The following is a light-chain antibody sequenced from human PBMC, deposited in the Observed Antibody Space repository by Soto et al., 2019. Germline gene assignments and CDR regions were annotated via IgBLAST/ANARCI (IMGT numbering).Light chain of an antibody. J-gene: IGLJ2*01. CDR2: DNN. CDR3: GTWDSSLSAGRV. CDR1: SSNIGNDY. Sequence: QAVVTQEPSLTVSPGQKVTISCSGSSSNIGNDYVSWYQHLPGTAPKPLIYDNNKRPSGIPDRFSGSKSGTSATLGITGLQTGDEADYYCGTWDSSLSAGRVFGGGTKVTVL. V-gene: IGLV1-51*01.